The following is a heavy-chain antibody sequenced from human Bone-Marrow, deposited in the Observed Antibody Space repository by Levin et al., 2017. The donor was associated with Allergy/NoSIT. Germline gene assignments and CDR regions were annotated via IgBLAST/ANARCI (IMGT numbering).Heavy chain of an antibody. CDR3: ANMPPYTHYYDRSGYAKEAR. Sequence: GGSLRLSCVASGITFSNYALTWVRQAPGKGLEWVSGISGSGTTTYYADSVKGRFTISRDNSKHTMFLQLHSLRAEDSAVYFCANMPPYTHYYDRSGYAKEARWGQGTQVTVSS. V-gene: IGHV3-23*01. CDR1: GITFSNYA. D-gene: IGHD3-22*01. J-gene: IGHJ4*02. CDR2: ISGSGTTT.